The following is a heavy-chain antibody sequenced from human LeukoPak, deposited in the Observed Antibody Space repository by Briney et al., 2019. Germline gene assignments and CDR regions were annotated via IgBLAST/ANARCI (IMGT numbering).Heavy chain of an antibody. CDR1: GFTFSCYA. Sequence: PGGSLRLSCAASGFTFSCYAMSWVRQAPGKGLEWVSAISGSGGSTYYADSVKGRFTISRDNSKNTLYLQMNSLRAEDTAVYYCAKPAARPHATLLFDYWGQGTLVTVSS. D-gene: IGHD6-6*01. J-gene: IGHJ4*02. CDR2: ISGSGGST. CDR3: AKPAARPHATLLFDY. V-gene: IGHV3-23*01.